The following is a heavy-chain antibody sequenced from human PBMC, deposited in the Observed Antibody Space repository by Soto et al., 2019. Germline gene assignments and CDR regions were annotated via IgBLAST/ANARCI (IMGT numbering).Heavy chain of an antibody. CDR3: ARTRFLEWLPHPRSLIYYYYGMDV. D-gene: IGHD3-3*01. J-gene: IGHJ6*02. V-gene: IGHV3-30-3*01. CDR2: ISYDGSNK. Sequence: QVPLVESGGGVVQPGRSLRLSCAASGFTFSSYAMHWVRQAPGKGLEWVAVISYDGSNKYYADSVKGRFTISRDNSKNTLYLQMNSLRAEDTAVYYCARTRFLEWLPHPRSLIYYYYGMDVWGQGTTVTVSS. CDR1: GFTFSSYA.